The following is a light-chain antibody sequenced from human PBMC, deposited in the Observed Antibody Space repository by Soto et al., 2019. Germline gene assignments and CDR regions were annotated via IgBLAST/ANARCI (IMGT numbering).Light chain of an antibody. Sequence: AIQVTQSPFSLSASVGDRVTITCRASQGIRNELGWYQQKPGKAPKLLIYAASSLQTGVPSRFSGSGSGTDFNLTISSLQPEDFATYYCLQDNNSPRTFGTGTKVDIK. V-gene: IGKV1-6*01. CDR2: AAS. J-gene: IGKJ1*01. CDR3: LQDNNSPRT. CDR1: QGIRNE.